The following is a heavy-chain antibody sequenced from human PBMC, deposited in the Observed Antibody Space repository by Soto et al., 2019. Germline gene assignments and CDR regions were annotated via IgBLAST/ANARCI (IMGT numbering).Heavy chain of an antibody. V-gene: IGHV3-66*01. CDR2: IYADGTT. Sequence: EVQLVESGGGLVQPGGCLRLSCAASGLTVSHNFLSWVRQAPGQGLEWVSIIYADGTTRYADSVKGRFTISRDNSKNTGYLQMSSLSAEDTAMYYCARAPTVTSNFDCWGQGTLVTVSS. J-gene: IGHJ4*02. CDR1: GLTVSHNF. CDR3: ARAPTVTSNFDC. D-gene: IGHD4-17*01.